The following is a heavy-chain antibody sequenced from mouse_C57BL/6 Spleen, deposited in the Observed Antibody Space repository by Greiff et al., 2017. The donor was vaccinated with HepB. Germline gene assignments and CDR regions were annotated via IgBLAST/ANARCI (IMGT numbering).Heavy chain of an antibody. Sequence: EVQLQQSGPVLVKPGASVKMSCKASGYTFTDYYMNWVKQSHGKSLEWIGVINPYNGGTSYNQKFKGKATLTVDKSSSTAYMELNSLTSEDSAVYYCARGGVPIDYGSHWYFDVWGTGTTVTVSS. CDR1: GYTFTDYY. CDR2: INPYNGGT. V-gene: IGHV1-19*01. J-gene: IGHJ1*03. CDR3: ARGGVPIDYGSHWYFDV. D-gene: IGHD1-1*01.